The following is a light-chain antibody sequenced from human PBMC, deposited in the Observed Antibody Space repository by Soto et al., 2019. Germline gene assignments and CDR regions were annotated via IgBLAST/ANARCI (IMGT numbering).Light chain of an antibody. J-gene: IGLJ3*02. Sequence: NFMLTQPHSVSESPGRTVTISCTGSSGSIASNYVQWYQQRPGSAPTTVIYKNYQRPSGVPDRFSGSIDSSSNSASLFISGLKTEDEADYYCQSYGTTNQVFGGGTKVTVL. V-gene: IGLV6-57*02. CDR1: SGSIASNY. CDR2: KNY. CDR3: QSYGTTNQV.